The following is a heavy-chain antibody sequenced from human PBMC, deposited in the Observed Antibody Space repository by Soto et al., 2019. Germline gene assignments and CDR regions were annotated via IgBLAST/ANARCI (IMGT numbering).Heavy chain of an antibody. D-gene: IGHD6-13*01. J-gene: IGHJ4*02. CDR2: INSDGSST. CDR3: ASGLVEYSSSWYDY. CDR1: GFTFSNSW. Sequence: EVQLVESGGGLVQPGGSLRLACAASGFTFSNSWMRWVRQAPGKGLVWVSRINSDGSSTSYADSVKGRFTISRDNAKNTLYLQMNSLRAEDTAVYYCASGLVEYSSSWYDYWGQGTLVTVSS. V-gene: IGHV3-74*01.